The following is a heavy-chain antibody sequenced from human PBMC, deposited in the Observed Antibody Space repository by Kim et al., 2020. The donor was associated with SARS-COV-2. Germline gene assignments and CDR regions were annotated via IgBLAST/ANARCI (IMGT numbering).Heavy chain of an antibody. CDR2: ISGSGGST. CDR3: AKRHSSSSGDDYYGMDV. D-gene: IGHD6-6*01. Sequence: GGSLRLSCAASGFTFSSYAMSWVRQAPGKGLEWVSAISGSGGSTYYADSVKGRFTISRDNSKNTLYLQMNSLRAEDTAVYYCAKRHSSSSGDDYYGMDVWGQGTPVTVSS. J-gene: IGHJ6*02. V-gene: IGHV3-23*01. CDR1: GFTFSSYA.